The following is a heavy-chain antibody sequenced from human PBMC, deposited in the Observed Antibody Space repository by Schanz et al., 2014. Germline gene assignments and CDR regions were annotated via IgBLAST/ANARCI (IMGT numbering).Heavy chain of an antibody. V-gene: IGHV1-2*06. CDR1: GYTFTAYF. CDR2: INPNTGGT. J-gene: IGHJ3*02. D-gene: IGHD5-12*01. Sequence: QVQLVQSGAELKNPGASVKVSCKASGYTFTAYFIHWVRQAPGQGLEWMGRINPNTGGTNYAQKFQGRVTMTRDTSISTAYMEMSRLISDDTAVYYCAREMLDIVATMDDDAFDIWGQGTMVTVSS. CDR3: AREMLDIVATMDDDAFDI.